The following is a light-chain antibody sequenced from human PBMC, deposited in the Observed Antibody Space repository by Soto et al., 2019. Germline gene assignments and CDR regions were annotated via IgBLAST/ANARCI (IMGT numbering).Light chain of an antibody. V-gene: IGLV2-8*01. J-gene: IGLJ2*01. Sequence: QSVLTQPPSASGSPGQSVTISCSGTSSDVGAYNYVSWYQQHPGKAPRLLIYEVSQRPSGVPDRFSGSKSGTSASLAISGLRSEDEADYYCAAWDDSLSGVVFGGGTKLTVL. CDR1: SSDVGAYNY. CDR3: AAWDDSLSGVV. CDR2: EVS.